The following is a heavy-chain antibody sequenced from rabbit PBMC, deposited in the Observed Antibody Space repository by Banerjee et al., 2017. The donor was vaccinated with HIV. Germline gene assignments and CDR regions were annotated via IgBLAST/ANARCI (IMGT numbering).Heavy chain of an antibody. Sequence: QEQLEESGGGLVQPGGSLTLTCKASGSDISSNAMCWVRQAPGKGLEWIACINTNSGNAVYASWAKGRFTIYKTSSTTVTLQMTSLTAADTATYFCARDLAGVIGWNFNLWGPGTLVTVS. CDR1: GSDISSNA. CDR2: INTNSGNA. D-gene: IGHD4-1*01. V-gene: IGHV1S45*01. CDR3: ARDLAGVIGWNFNL. J-gene: IGHJ4*01.